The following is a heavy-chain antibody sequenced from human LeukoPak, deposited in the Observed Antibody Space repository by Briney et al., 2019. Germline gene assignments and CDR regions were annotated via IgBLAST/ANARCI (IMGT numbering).Heavy chain of an antibody. CDR2: IYTSSSII. CDR3: ARSYYDFWSGYPGVEDAFDI. D-gene: IGHD3-3*01. Sequence: GGSLRLSCSASGFTFSTYSMNWVRQAPGKGLEWVSYIYTSSSIIYYADSVKGRFTISRDDAKNSLYLQMSSLRAEDTAVYYCARSYYDFWSGYPGVEDAFDIWGQGTMVTVSS. J-gene: IGHJ3*02. CDR1: GFTFSTYS. V-gene: IGHV3-48*04.